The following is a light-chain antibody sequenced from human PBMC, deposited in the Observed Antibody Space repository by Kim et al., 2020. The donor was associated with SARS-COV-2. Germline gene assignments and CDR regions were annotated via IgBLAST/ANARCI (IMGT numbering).Light chain of an antibody. CDR3: QQYGSSPWT. CDR2: GAS. V-gene: IGKV3-20*01. Sequence: SPGERATRSCRASQSVSSSYLAWYQQKPGQAPRLLIYGASSRATGIPDRFSGSGSGTDFTLTISRLEPEDFVVYYCQQYGSSPWTFGQGTKVDIK. CDR1: QSVSSSY. J-gene: IGKJ1*01.